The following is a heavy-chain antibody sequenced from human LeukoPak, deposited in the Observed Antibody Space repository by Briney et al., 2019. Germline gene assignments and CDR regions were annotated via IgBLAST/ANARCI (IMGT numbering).Heavy chain of an antibody. J-gene: IGHJ4*02. CDR2: INGSGGST. CDR1: GFPFSSYW. Sequence: GGALSLSCAASGFPFSSYWMRWVRPAPGKGLEWVSAINGSGGSTYYPDSVKGRFTISRDNSKNTLYLQMNSLRAEDTAVYYCARYSSTSCYDYWGQGTLVTVSS. V-gene: IGHV3-23*01. D-gene: IGHD2-2*01. CDR3: ARYSSTSCYDY.